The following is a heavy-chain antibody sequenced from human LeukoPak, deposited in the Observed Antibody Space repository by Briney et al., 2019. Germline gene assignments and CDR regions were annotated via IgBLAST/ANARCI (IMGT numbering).Heavy chain of an antibody. CDR2: IYYSGST. Sequence: SETLSLTCTVSGGSISSSSYYWGWIRQPPGKGLEWIGSIYYSGSTNYNPSLKSRVTISVDTSKNQFSLKLSSVTAADTAVYYCARARDYGGNSEVEWFDPWGQGTLVTVSS. CDR1: GGSISSSSYY. J-gene: IGHJ5*02. V-gene: IGHV4-39*07. D-gene: IGHD4-23*01. CDR3: ARARDYGGNSEVEWFDP.